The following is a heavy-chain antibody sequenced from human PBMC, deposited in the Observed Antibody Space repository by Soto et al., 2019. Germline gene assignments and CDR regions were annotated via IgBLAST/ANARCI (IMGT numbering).Heavy chain of an antibody. V-gene: IGHV3-11*01. CDR3: ARAPDCGEGSCYRHFDL. Sequence: QVQLVESGGGLVKPGGSLRLSCAASAFKFSDYYMSWVRQAPGKGLEWVSYISGSGDVIYYADSVKGRFTISRDNDKKFVHLQMDTLRAEDTALYYCARAPDCGEGSCYRHFDLWGQGTRVAVSS. J-gene: IGHJ4*02. D-gene: IGHD2-15*01. CDR2: ISGSGDVI. CDR1: AFKFSDYY.